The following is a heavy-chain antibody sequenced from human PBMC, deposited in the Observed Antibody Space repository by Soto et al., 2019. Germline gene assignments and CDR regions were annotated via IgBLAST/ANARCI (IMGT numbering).Heavy chain of an antibody. D-gene: IGHD6-6*01. CDR1: GGSISSGSFY. J-gene: IGHJ2*01. CDR2: MYYSGST. CDR3: ARQNDVAGRPVSFWFFDL. Sequence: QLQLQESGPGLVKPSETLSLTCTVSGGSISSGSFYWGWIRQPPGKGLEWIGSMYYSGSTYYNPSLKSRVTISVDTSKNQFSLKLSSVTAADTAVYYCARQNDVAGRPVSFWFFDLWGRGTLVTVSS. V-gene: IGHV4-39*01.